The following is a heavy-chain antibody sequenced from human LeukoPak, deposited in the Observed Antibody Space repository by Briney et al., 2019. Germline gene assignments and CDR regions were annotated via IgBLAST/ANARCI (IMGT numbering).Heavy chain of an antibody. D-gene: IGHD6-6*01. CDR1: GGSISSYY. CDR2: IYYSGST. V-gene: IGHV4-59*01. J-gene: IGHJ3*02. Sequence: PSETLSLTCTVSGGSISSYYWSWIRQPPGKGLEWIGYIYYSGSTNYNPSLKSRVTISVDTSKNQFSLKLSSVTAADTAVYYCARKSGGSSASAFDIWGQGKMVTVSS. CDR3: ARKSGGSSASAFDI.